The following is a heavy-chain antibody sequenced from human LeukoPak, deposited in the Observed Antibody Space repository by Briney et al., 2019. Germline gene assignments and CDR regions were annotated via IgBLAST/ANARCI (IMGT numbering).Heavy chain of an antibody. D-gene: IGHD2-8*01. V-gene: IGHV4-4*02. CDR1: GGSKTSTNW. CDR2: VSLSGLT. Sequence: SETLSLTCGVSGGSKTSTNWWSWVRQPPGQGLEWIGEVSLSGLTNYNPSLSSRVIMALDTSKNHLSLHLTSVTAADTAVYYCSRENGAFSPFGYWGQGYLVTVLS. J-gene: IGHJ4*02. CDR3: SRENGAFSPFGY.